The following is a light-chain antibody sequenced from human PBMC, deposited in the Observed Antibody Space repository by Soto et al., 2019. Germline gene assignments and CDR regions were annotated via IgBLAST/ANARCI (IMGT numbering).Light chain of an antibody. V-gene: IGKV3-20*01. CDR3: QQYGSSPHT. CDR1: QSVSSSY. CDR2: GAS. Sequence: EIVLTQSPGTLSLSPGERATLSCRASQSVSSSYLAWYQHKPGQAPPLLIYGASSRATGITDRFSGSGSGTDFTRTNSRLEPEDFAVYYCQQYGSSPHTFGQGTKLEIK. J-gene: IGKJ2*01.